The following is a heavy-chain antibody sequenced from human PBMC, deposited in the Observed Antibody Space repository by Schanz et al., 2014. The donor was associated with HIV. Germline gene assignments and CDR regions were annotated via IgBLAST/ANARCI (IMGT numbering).Heavy chain of an antibody. Sequence: QVELVQSGPEVKKPGSSVKVSCKASGGHFASFGVSWVRQAPGQRLEWMGGIIPLLGTTHYAQKFRGRVTITADRSTTAYMELSSLRTEDTAVYYCARGKNSFDYWGQGALITVSS. CDR2: IIPLLGTT. CDR3: ARGKNSFDY. J-gene: IGHJ4*02. V-gene: IGHV1-69*06. CDR1: GGHFASFG.